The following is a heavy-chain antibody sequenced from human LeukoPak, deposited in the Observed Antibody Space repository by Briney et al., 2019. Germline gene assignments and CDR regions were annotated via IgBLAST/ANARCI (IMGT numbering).Heavy chain of an antibody. CDR2: ISGSGGST. Sequence: GGSLRLSCAASGFAFSSYGMTWVRQAPGKGLEWVSAISGSGGSTYYADSVKGRSTISRDNSKNTLYLVMNSLRVDDTAVYYCAKFGLAGSGRFHDASDVWGQGTMVTVSS. V-gene: IGHV3-23*01. CDR3: AKFGLAGSGRFHDASDV. CDR1: GFAFSSYG. J-gene: IGHJ3*01. D-gene: IGHD3-10*01.